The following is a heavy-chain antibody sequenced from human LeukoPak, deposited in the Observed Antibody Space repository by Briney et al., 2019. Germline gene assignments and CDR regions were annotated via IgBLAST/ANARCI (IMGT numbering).Heavy chain of an antibody. CDR2: ISSSSSTI. D-gene: IGHD2-15*01. CDR3: AADIVVVAAAPYLDY. J-gene: IGHJ4*02. CDR1: GFTFSSYS. V-gene: IGHV3-48*01. Sequence: GGSLRLSCAASGFTFSSYSMNWVRQAPGKGLEWVSYISSSSSTIYYADSVKGRFTISRDNAKNSLYLQMNSLRAEDTAVYYCAADIVVVAAAPYLDYWGQGTLVTVSS.